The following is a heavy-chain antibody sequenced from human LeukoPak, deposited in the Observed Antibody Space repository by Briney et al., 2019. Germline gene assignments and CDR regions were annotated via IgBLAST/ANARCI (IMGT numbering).Heavy chain of an antibody. J-gene: IGHJ4*02. CDR1: GFTFNTYK. CDR2: THSGGSDI. D-gene: IGHD3-9*01. Sequence: GGSLRLSCAASGFTFNTYKMNWVRQAPGKGLEWVSSTHSGGSDIYYADSVKGRFTVSRDNAKNSLFLQMNSLRAEDTALYYCARGHYDILTGSYKWTPDYWGQGTLVTVSS. V-gene: IGHV3-21*06. CDR3: ARGHYDILTGSYKWTPDY.